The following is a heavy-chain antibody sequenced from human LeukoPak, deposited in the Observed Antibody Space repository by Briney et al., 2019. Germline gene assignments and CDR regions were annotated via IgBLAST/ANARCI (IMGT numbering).Heavy chain of an antibody. D-gene: IGHD5-18*01. CDR2: ISSSSSTI. Sequence: PGGSLRLSCAASGFTFSSYSMNWVRQAPGKGLEWVSYISSSSSTIYYADSVKGRFTISRDNAKNSLYLQMNSLRAEDTAVYYCARDLGGYSYGYSYWGRGTLVTVSS. J-gene: IGHJ4*02. V-gene: IGHV3-48*01. CDR3: ARDLGGYSYGYSY. CDR1: GFTFSSYS.